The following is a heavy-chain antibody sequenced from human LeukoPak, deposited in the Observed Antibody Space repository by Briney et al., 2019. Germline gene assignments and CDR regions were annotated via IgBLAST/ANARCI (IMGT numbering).Heavy chain of an antibody. V-gene: IGHV3-7*01. CDR1: GFTFSSYW. CDR3: ARDRAGYDFWSGYYDY. CDR2: IKQDGSEK. Sequence: PGGSLRLSCAASGFTFSSYWMSWVRQAPGKGLEWVANIKQDGSEKYYVDSVKGRFTISRDNAKNSLYLQMNSLRAEDTAVYYCARDRAGYDFWSGYYDYWGQGTLVTVSS. J-gene: IGHJ4*02. D-gene: IGHD3-3*01.